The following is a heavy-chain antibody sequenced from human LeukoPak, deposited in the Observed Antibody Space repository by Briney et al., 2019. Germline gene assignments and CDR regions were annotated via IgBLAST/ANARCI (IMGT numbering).Heavy chain of an antibody. CDR2: ISASGGST. CDR1: GGSISSSSYY. D-gene: IGHD1-26*01. V-gene: IGHV3-23*01. J-gene: IGHJ4*02. Sequence: ETLSLTCTVSGGSISSSSYYWGWIRQPPGKGLEWVSAISASGGSTYFADSVKGRFTISRDNSKNTLYLQMNSLRAEDTAVYFCAKGAYSGSYLGPFDYWGQGTLVTVSS. CDR3: AKGAYSGSYLGPFDY.